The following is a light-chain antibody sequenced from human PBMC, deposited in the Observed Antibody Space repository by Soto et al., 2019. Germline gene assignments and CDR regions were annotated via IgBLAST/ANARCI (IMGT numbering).Light chain of an antibody. J-gene: IGKJ1*01. CDR3: MQGTHWPWT. CDR1: QSLVYSNGNTY. Sequence: DVVMTQSPLSLPVTLGQPASISCRSTQSLVYSNGNTYLSWFQQRPGQSPRRLISRISKRDSGVPDRFSGSGSGTDFTLRISRGEAEDVGIYYCMQGTHWPWTFGQGTKVEFK. CDR2: RIS. V-gene: IGKV2-30*01.